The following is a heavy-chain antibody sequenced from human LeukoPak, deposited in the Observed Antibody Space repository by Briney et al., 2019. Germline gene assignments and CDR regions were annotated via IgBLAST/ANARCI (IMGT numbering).Heavy chain of an antibody. J-gene: IGHJ4*02. D-gene: IGHD6-19*01. V-gene: IGHV4-34*01. CDR1: GVSFSGYY. CDR2: INHSGST. CDR3: ARGGRIAVARRFDY. Sequence: PSETLSLTCAVYGVSFSGYYWSWVRQPPGKGLEWIGEINHSGSTNYNPSLKSRVTISVDTSKNQFSLKLSSVTAADTAVYYCARGGRIAVARRFDYWGQGTLVTVSS.